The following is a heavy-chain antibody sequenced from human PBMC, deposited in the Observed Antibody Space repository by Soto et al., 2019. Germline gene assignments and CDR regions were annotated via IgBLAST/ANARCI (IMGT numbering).Heavy chain of an antibody. D-gene: IGHD3-10*01. Sequence: EVQLVESGGGLIQPGGSLRLSCAASGFTVSSNYMSWVRQAPGKGLEWVSVIYSGGSTYYADSVKGRFTISRDNSKDTLYLQMNSLRGEDTAVYYCARAPARWFGEFPLAPWGQGTLVTVSA. J-gene: IGHJ5*02. V-gene: IGHV3-53*01. CDR2: IYSGGST. CDR1: GFTVSSNY. CDR3: ARAPARWFGEFPLAP.